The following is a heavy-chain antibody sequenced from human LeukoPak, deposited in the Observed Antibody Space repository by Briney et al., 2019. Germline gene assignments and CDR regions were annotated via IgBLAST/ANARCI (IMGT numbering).Heavy chain of an antibody. Sequence: SETLSPTCTVSGGSISSYYWSWIRQPPGKGLEWIGYIYTSGSTNYNPSLKSRVTISVDTSKNQFSLKLSSVTAADTAVYYCARRGRAARPNYAFDIWGQGTMVTVSS. CDR2: IYTSGST. D-gene: IGHD6-6*01. CDR1: GGSISSYY. J-gene: IGHJ3*02. CDR3: ARRGRAARPNYAFDI. V-gene: IGHV4-4*09.